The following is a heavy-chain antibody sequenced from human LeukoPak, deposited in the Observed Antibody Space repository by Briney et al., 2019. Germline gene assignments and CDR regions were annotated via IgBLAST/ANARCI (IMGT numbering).Heavy chain of an antibody. CDR2: ISYDGSYK. D-gene: IGHD6-13*01. CDR3: AKDRYSGLNTIDY. CDR1: EFTFSTYG. V-gene: IGHV3-30*18. J-gene: IGHJ4*02. Sequence: GGSLRLSCAASEFTFSTYGMHWVRQAPGKGLEWVAVISYDGSYKFYADSVKGRFTISRDNSKSTLYLQMNSLRAEDTAVYYCAKDRYSGLNTIDYWGQGTLITVSS.